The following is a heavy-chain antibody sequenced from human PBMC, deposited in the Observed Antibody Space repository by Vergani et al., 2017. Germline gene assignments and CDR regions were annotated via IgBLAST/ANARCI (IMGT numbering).Heavy chain of an antibody. CDR2: ISSDGGST. Sequence: EVQLVESGGGSVQPGGSLRLSCAASGFTFSTYAMTWVRQAPGKGLEWVSTISSDGGSTYYADSVKGRFTISRDNSKNTLSLQMNSLTAEDTAIYYCAGPQGTSAYYYGGFDYWGQGTLVTVSS. D-gene: IGHD3-22*01. CDR3: AGPQGTSAYYYGGFDY. V-gene: IGHV3-23*04. J-gene: IGHJ4*02. CDR1: GFTFSTYA.